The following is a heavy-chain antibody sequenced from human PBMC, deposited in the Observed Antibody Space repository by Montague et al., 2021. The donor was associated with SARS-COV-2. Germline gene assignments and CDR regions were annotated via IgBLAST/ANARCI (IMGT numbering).Heavy chain of an antibody. V-gene: IGHV4-31*03. J-gene: IGHJ6*02. D-gene: IGHD2-2*01. CDR2: TYYSGST. Sequence: TLSLTCTVSGGSISSGGYEWSWIREHPGKGLEWIGYTYYSGSTYYNPSLKSRVTISVDTSKNQFSLKLSSVTAADTAVYYCATESLGYCSSTSCYGPHYGMDVWGQGTTVTVSS. CDR3: ATESLGYCSSTSCYGPHYGMDV. CDR1: GGSISSGGYE.